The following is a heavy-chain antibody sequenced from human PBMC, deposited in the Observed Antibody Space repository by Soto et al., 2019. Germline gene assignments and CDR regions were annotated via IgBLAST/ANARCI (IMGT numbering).Heavy chain of an antibody. Sequence: PGGSLRLSCAASGFTFSSYAMHWVRQAPGKGLEWVAVISYDGSNKYYADSVKGRFTISRDNSKNTLYLQMNSLRAEDTAVYYCARARGRNYVGGPLDYWGQGTLVTVSS. D-gene: IGHD1-7*01. CDR1: GFTFSSYA. J-gene: IGHJ4*02. V-gene: IGHV3-30-3*01. CDR2: ISYDGSNK. CDR3: ARARGRNYVGGPLDY.